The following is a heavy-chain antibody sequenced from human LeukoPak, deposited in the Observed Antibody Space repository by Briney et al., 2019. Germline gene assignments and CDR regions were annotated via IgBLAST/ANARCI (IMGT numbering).Heavy chain of an antibody. CDR3: ARRYYYGSGSYNY. V-gene: IGHV3-21*01. J-gene: IGHJ4*02. Sequence: GGSLRLSCAASGFTFSSFSMNWVRQAPGKGLEWVSSISSSSSSIYYADSVKGRFTISRDNAKNLLYLQMNSLRAEDTAVYYCARRYYYGSGSYNYWGQGTLVTVSS. D-gene: IGHD3-10*01. CDR2: ISSSSSSI. CDR1: GFTFSSFS.